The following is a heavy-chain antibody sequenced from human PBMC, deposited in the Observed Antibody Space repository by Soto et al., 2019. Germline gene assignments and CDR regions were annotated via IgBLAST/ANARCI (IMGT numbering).Heavy chain of an antibody. J-gene: IGHJ5*01. CDR3: VRDLGAYDIFTVFNIGVGNWSDP. D-gene: IGHD3-9*01. CDR1: GYTFTGYY. Sequence: QVQLVQSGAEVKKPGASVKVSCKASGYTFTGYYMHWVRQAPGQGLEWMGWINPNSGGTNYAQKFQGWVTMTRDTSVSTAYRELRCLSSEDRAVFNGVRDLGAYDIFTVFNIGVGNWSDPGAKETLATASS. CDR2: INPNSGGT. V-gene: IGHV1-2*04.